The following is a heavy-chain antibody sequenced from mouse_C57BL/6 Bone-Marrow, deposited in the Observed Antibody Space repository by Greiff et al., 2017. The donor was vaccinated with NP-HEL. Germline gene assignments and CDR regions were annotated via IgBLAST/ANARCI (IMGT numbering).Heavy chain of an antibody. D-gene: IGHD3-2*02. J-gene: IGHJ2*01. CDR3: AREKRQLRLRPYYCDY. CDR2: IYPGSGNT. V-gene: IGHV1-76*01. Sequence: QVHVKQSGAELVRPGASVKLSCKASGYTFTDYYINWVKQRPGQGLEWIARIYPGSGNTYYNEKFKGKATLTAEKSSSTAYMQLSSLTSEDSAVYFCAREKRQLRLRPYYCDYWGQGTTLTVSS. CDR1: GYTFTDYY.